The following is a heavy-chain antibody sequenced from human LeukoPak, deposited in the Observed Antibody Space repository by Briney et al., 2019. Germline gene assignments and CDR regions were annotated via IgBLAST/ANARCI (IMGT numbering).Heavy chain of an antibody. CDR3: ASLGGCSGGSCYDY. J-gene: IGHJ4*02. D-gene: IGHD2-15*01. CDR2: IYHSGST. CDR1: GGSISSGGYS. V-gene: IGHV4-30-2*01. Sequence: PSQTLSLTCAVSGGSISSGGYSWGWIRQPPGKGLEWIGYIYHSGSTYYNPSLKSRVTISVDRSKNQFSLKLSSVTAADTAVYYCASLGGCSGGSCYDYWGQGTLVTVSS.